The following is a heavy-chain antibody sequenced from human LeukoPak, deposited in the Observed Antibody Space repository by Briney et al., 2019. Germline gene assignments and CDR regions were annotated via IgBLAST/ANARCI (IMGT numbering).Heavy chain of an antibody. D-gene: IGHD6-19*01. CDR1: GGSFSGYY. V-gene: IGHV4-34*01. Sequence: SETLSLTCAVYGGSFSGYYWSWIRQPPGEGLEWIGEINHSGSTNYNPSLKSRVTISVDTSKNQFSLKLSSVTAADTAVYYCARGSSGWYAYWGQGTLVTVSS. CDR3: ARGSSGWYAY. CDR2: INHSGST. J-gene: IGHJ4*02.